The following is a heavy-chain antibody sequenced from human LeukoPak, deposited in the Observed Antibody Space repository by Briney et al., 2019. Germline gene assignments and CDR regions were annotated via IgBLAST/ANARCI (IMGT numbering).Heavy chain of an antibody. CDR1: GGSFSGYY. Sequence: PSETLSLTCAVYGGSFSGYYWSWIRQPPGKGLEWIGEINHSGSTNYNPSLKSRVTISVDTSKNQFSLKLSSVTAADTAVYYCASRVGATDMDVWGKGTTVTVSS. D-gene: IGHD1-26*01. CDR2: INHSGST. V-gene: IGHV4-34*01. CDR3: ASRVGATDMDV. J-gene: IGHJ6*03.